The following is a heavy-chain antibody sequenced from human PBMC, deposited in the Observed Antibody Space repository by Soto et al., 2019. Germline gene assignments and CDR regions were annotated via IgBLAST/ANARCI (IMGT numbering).Heavy chain of an antibody. V-gene: IGHV4-31*03. CDR2: IYYSGST. J-gene: IGHJ6*02. CDR1: GGSISSGGYY. CDR3: ARGSSGGSWDYYYGMDV. Sequence: SETLSLTCTVSGGSISSGGYYWSWIRQHPGKGLEWIGYIYYSGSTYYNPSLKSRVTISVDTSKNQFSLKLGSVTAADTAVYYCARGSSGGSWDYYYGMDVWGQGTTVTVSS. D-gene: IGHD2-15*01.